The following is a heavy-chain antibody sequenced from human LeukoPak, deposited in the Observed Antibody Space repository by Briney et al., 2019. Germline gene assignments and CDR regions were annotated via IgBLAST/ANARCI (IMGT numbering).Heavy chain of an antibody. Sequence: GGSLRLSCAASGFTFSSYAIHWVRQAPGKGLEWVAVISYDGSNKYYADSVKGRFTISRDNSKNTLYLQMNSLRAEDTAVYYCARDRRVYYYGSGSYYPIHFDYWGQGTLVTVSS. CDR3: ARDRRVYYYGSGSYYPIHFDY. J-gene: IGHJ4*02. CDR1: GFTFSSYA. CDR2: ISYDGSNK. D-gene: IGHD3-10*01. V-gene: IGHV3-30-3*01.